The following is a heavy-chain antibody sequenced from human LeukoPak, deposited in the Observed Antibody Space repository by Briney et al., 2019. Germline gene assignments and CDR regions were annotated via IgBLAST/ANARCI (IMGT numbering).Heavy chain of an antibody. V-gene: IGHV3-21*04. CDR1: GFTFSSYS. D-gene: IGHD2-21*02. J-gene: IGHJ4*02. CDR3: ARDRLLDY. Sequence: GGSLRLSCAASGFTFSSYSMHWVRQAPGKGLEWVSSISASSSSIYYADSVKGRFTISRDNSKNTLYLQMNSLRAEDTAVYYCARDRLLDYWGQGTLVTVSS. CDR2: ISASSSSI.